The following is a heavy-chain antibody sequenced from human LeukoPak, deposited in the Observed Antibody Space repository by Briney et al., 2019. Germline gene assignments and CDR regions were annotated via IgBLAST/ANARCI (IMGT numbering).Heavy chain of an antibody. J-gene: IGHJ4*02. V-gene: IGHV1-18*01. CDR1: GYTFTSYG. Sequence: AASVKVSCKASGYTFTSYGISWVRQAPGQGREWMGWISAYNGKTNSAQKLQGRVTMTTDTYTSTAYMELRSLRSDDTAVYYCARGIAAAGTLSVYFDYWGQGTLVTVSS. CDR3: ARGIAAAGTLSVYFDY. D-gene: IGHD6-13*01. CDR2: ISAYNGKT.